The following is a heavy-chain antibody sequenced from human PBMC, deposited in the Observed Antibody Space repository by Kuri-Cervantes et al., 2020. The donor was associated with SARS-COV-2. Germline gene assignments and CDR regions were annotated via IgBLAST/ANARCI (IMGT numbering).Heavy chain of an antibody. V-gene: IGHV4-34*01. CDR1: GGSFSGYY. CDR3: ARHKRPVHSGGYNYYFDY. D-gene: IGHD3-22*01. CDR2: INHSGST. J-gene: IGHJ4*02. Sequence: GSLRLSCAVYGGSFSGYYWSWIRQPPGKGLEWIGEINHSGSTNYNPSLKSRVTISVDTSKNQFSLKLSSVTAADTAVYYCARHKRPVHSGGYNYYFDYWGQGTLVTVSS.